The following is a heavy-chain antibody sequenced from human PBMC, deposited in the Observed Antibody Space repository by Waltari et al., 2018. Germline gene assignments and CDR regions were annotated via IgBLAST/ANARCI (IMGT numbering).Heavy chain of an antibody. Sequence: QVQLVESGGGVVQPGGSLRLSCAASGFTFSSYGMHWVRQAPGKGLEWVAFIRYDGSNKYYADSVKGRFTISRDNSKNTLYLQMNSLRAEDTAVYYCAKDHFTYFDYWGQGTLVTVSS. J-gene: IGHJ4*02. CDR1: GFTFSSYG. CDR3: AKDHFTYFDY. CDR2: IRYDGSNK. D-gene: IGHD3-3*02. V-gene: IGHV3-30*02.